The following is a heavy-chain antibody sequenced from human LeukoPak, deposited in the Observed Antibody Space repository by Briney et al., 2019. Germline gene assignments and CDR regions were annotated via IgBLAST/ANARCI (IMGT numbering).Heavy chain of an antibody. Sequence: GSLRLSCAASGFTFSSYSMNWVRQAPGKGLEWIGEINHSGSTNYNPSLKSRVTISVDTSKNQFSLKLSSVTAADTAVYYCARGRGGIAAAVVYWGQGTLVTVSS. CDR1: GFTFSSYS. D-gene: IGHD6-13*01. CDR2: INHSGST. CDR3: ARGRGGIAAAVVY. V-gene: IGHV4-34*01. J-gene: IGHJ4*02.